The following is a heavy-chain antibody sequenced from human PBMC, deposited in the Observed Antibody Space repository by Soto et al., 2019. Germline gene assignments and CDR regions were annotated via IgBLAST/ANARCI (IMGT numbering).Heavy chain of an antibody. CDR1: GFTLSSYA. CDR2: LSGTGDST. V-gene: IGHV3-23*01. J-gene: IGHJ4*02. D-gene: IGHD3-10*01. CDR3: ARDNGNYGSGSFHH. Sequence: EVRLLQSGGGLVQPGGSLRLSCAASGFTLSSYAMSWVRQAPGKGLEWVSALSGTGDSTDYANSVKGRFTISRDDSKTTLNLQMSSLSAEDTAIYFCARDNGNYGSGSFHHWGQGALVTVSS.